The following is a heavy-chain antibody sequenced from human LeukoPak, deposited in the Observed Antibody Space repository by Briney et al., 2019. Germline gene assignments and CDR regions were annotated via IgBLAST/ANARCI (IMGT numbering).Heavy chain of an antibody. J-gene: IGHJ4*02. D-gene: IGHD6-19*01. V-gene: IGHV4-4*07. Sequence: SETLSLTCTASGGSISSSSWSWIRQPAGKGLEWIGRIYSTGSTNYSPSLKSRVTMSVDTPKNQFSLKLSSVTAADTAVYYCARANPLAGRGEFDYWGQGTLVTVSS. CDR1: GGSISSSS. CDR2: IYSTGST. CDR3: ARANPLAGRGEFDY.